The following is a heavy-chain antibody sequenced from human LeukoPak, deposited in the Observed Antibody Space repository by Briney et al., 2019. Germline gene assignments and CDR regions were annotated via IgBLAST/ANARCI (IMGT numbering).Heavy chain of an antibody. CDR2: LYHSGGT. J-gene: IGHJ4*02. CDR3: ARADYGDYVF. Sequence: SETLSLTCTVSGYSISSAFYWGWIRPPPEKGLEWVGFLYHSGGTYYNPSLKSRLNMSIDTSKNQFSLKLTSVTAADTAVYYCARADYGDYVFWGQGTLVTVSS. D-gene: IGHD4-17*01. CDR1: GYSISSAFY. V-gene: IGHV4-38-2*02.